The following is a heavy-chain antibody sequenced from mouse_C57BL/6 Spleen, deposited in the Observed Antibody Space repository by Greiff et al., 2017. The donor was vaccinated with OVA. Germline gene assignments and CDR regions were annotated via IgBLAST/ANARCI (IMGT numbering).Heavy chain of an antibody. D-gene: IGHD1-1*01. CDR1: GFTFSDYG. CDR2: ISSGSSTI. Sequence: EVQLVESGGGLVKPGGSLKLSCAASGFTFSDYGMHWVRQAPEKGLEWVAYISSGSSTIYYADTVKGRFTISRDNAKNTLFLQMTSLRSEDTAMYYCARPTTVVATSWYFDVWGTGTTVTVSS. CDR3: ARPTTVVATSWYFDV. J-gene: IGHJ1*03. V-gene: IGHV5-17*01.